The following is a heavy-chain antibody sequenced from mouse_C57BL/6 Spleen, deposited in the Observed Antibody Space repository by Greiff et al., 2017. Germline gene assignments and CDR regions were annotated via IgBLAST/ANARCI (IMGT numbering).Heavy chain of an antibody. V-gene: IGHV14-4*01. CDR3: TTAQARGDYYAMDD. D-gene: IGHD3-2*02. CDR1: GFNIKDDY. Sequence: EVQLQQSGAELVRPGASVKLSCTASGFNIKDDYMHWVKQRPEQGLEWIGWIDPENGDTEYASKFPGKATITAATSSNTAYLQLSSLTSEDTAVYYCTTAQARGDYYAMDDWGQGTSVTVSS. J-gene: IGHJ4*01. CDR2: IDPENGDT.